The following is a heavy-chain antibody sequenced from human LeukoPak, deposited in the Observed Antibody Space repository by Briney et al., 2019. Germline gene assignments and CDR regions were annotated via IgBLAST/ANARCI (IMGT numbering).Heavy chain of an antibody. D-gene: IGHD6-13*01. CDR1: GFTFSSYA. CDR3: AKLNRGAAAGTYADY. J-gene: IGHJ4*02. CDR2: ISYDGSNK. Sequence: GGSLRLSCAASGFTFSSYAMHWVRQAPGKGLEWVAVISYDGSNKYYADSVKGRFTVSRDNSKNTLYLQMNSLRAEDTAVYYCAKLNRGAAAGTYADYWGQGTLVTVSS. V-gene: IGHV3-30-3*02.